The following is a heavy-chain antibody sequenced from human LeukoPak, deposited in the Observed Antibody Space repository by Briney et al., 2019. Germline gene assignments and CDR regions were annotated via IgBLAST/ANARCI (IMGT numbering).Heavy chain of an antibody. CDR1: GYTFTSYG. Sequence: GASVKVSCKASGYTFTSYGISWVRQAPGQGLEWMGWISAYNGNTNYAQKLQGRVTMTTDTSTSTAYMELRSLRSDDTAVYYCARYSSGWYEERFDYWGQGTLVTVSS. CDR2: ISAYNGNT. V-gene: IGHV1-18*01. J-gene: IGHJ4*02. D-gene: IGHD6-19*01. CDR3: ARYSSGWYEERFDY.